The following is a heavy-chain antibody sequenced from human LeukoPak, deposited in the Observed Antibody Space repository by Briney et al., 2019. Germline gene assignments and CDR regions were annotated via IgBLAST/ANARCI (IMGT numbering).Heavy chain of an antibody. Sequence: GGSLRLSCAASGFTFSNACMSWVRQAPGKGLEWLGRIKSKTDSGTNEYAVPVKGRFTISRDDSKNTLYLQMNSLKTEDTAVYYCTTALQGYYDFWSGRGAFDIWGQGTMVTVSS. J-gene: IGHJ3*02. CDR1: GFTFSNAC. D-gene: IGHD3-3*01. V-gene: IGHV3-15*01. CDR3: TTALQGYYDFWSGRGAFDI. CDR2: IKSKTDSGTN.